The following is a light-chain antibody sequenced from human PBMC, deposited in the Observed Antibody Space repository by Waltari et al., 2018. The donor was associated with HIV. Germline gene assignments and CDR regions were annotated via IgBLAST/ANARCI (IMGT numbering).Light chain of an antibody. CDR3: ASFTADNTVM. CDR2: DLD. V-gene: IGLV2-14*03. CDR1: DSDFGLYNF. J-gene: IGLJ3*02. Sequence: AVTQPASVSGLPGQSTTISCTGDDSDFGLYNFVSWYQQHPGKPPKLILYDLDSRASGVSDRFSGSMSGNTASLTISALRAEDEAHYYCASFTADNTVMFGGGTEVTVL.